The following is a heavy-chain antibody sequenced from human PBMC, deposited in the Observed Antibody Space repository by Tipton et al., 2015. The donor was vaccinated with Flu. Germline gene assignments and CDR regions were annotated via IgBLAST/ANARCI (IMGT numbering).Heavy chain of an antibody. Sequence: TLSLTCTVSGGSITDNNLWGWVRQPPGKGLEWIGEIFYSGTTNYNSSLKSRVTISLDKSKNQFSLKLASVTAADTAIYYCARSYTFGHIYYWGPGTLVAVSA. CDR3: ARSYTFGHIYY. J-gene: IGHJ4*02. CDR1: GGSITDNNL. D-gene: IGHD3-16*01. V-gene: IGHV4-4*02. CDR2: IFYSGTT.